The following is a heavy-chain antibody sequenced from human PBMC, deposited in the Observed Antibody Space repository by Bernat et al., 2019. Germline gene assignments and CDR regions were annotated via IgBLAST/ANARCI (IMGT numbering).Heavy chain of an antibody. V-gene: IGHV3-33*01. CDR1: GFTFSSYG. CDR2: IWYDGSNK. J-gene: IGHJ4*02. D-gene: IGHD6-19*01. CDR3: ARDIVGSAGTSFDY. Sequence: QVQLVESGGGVVQPGRSLRLSCAASGFTFSSYGMHWVRQAPGKGLEWVAVIWYDGSNKYYADSVKSRFTISRDNSKNTLYLQMNSLRAEDTAVYYCARDIVGSAGTSFDYWGQGTLVTVSS.